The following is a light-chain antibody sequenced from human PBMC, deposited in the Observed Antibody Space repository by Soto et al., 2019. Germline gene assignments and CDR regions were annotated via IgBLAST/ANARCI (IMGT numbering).Light chain of an antibody. J-gene: IGLJ1*01. V-gene: IGLV2-23*02. Sequence: QSVLTQPASVSGSPGQSITISCTGTSSDVGSYNLVSWYQQHPGKAPKLMIYEVSKRPSGVSNRFSGSKSGNTASLTISGLQAEDEAYYYCCSYAGSSTFYVFGTGTKVTVL. CDR3: CSYAGSSTFYV. CDR1: SSDVGSYNL. CDR2: EVS.